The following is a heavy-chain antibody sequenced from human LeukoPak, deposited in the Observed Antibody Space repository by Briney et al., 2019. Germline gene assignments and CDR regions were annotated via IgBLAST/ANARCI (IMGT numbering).Heavy chain of an antibody. V-gene: IGHV4-59*01. Sequence: SETLSLTCTVSGGSISSYYWSWIRQPPGKGLEWIGYIYYSGSTNYNPSLKSRVTISVDTSKNQFSLKLSSVTAADTAVYYCARDLLTDAFDIRGQGTMVTVSS. CDR2: IYYSGST. CDR1: GGSISSYY. CDR3: ARDLLTDAFDI. J-gene: IGHJ3*02.